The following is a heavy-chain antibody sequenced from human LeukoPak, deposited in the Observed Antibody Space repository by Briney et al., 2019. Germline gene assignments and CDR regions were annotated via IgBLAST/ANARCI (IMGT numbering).Heavy chain of an antibody. CDR1: GFTFSSYS. CDR2: ISSSSSYI. V-gene: IGHV3-21*01. CDR3: ARDHNSGSRQFDY. D-gene: IGHD3-10*01. J-gene: IGHJ4*02. Sequence: GGSLRLSCAASGFTFSSYSMNWVRQAPGKGLEWVSSISSSSSYIYYADSVKGRFTISRDNAKNSLYLQMNSLRAEDTAVYYCARDHNSGSRQFDYWGQGTLVTVSS.